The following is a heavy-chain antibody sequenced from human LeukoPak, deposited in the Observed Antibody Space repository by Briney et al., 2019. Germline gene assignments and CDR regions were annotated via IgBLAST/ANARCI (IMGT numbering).Heavy chain of an antibody. V-gene: IGHV3-23*01. CDR1: GFTFSSYA. CDR2: ISGSGGST. Sequence: GGSLRLSCAASGFTFSSYAMSWVRQAPGKGLEWVSAISGSGGSTYYADSVKGRFTISRDNPKNTLYLQMNSLRAEDTAVYYCAKDFGALVRGVISYFDYWGQGTLVTVSS. D-gene: IGHD3-10*01. J-gene: IGHJ4*02. CDR3: AKDFGALVRGVISYFDY.